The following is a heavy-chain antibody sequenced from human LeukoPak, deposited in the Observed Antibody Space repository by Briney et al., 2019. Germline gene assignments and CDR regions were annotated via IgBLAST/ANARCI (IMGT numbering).Heavy chain of an antibody. CDR2: VYYSGST. CDR3: ARDRISLEEHAFDI. Sequence: SETLSLTCTVSGDSISSYYWSWIRQPPGKGLEWIGYVYYSGSTNYNPSLKSRVTISVDTSKNQFSLKLSSVTAADTAVYYCARDRISLEEHAFDIWGQGTMVTVSS. J-gene: IGHJ3*02. V-gene: IGHV4-59*12. CDR1: GDSISSYY.